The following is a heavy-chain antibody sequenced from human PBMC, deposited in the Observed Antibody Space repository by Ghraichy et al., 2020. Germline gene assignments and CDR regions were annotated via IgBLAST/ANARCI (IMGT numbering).Heavy chain of an antibody. Sequence: GGSLRLSCAASGCTFSSYSMNWVRQAPGKGLEWVSYISSSSGTIHYADSVKGRFTISRDNAKNSLSLQMNSLRDEDTAVYYCARENTGYTSGRIDYWGQGTLVTVSS. CDR3: ARENTGYTSGRIDY. CDR2: ISSSSGTI. CDR1: GCTFSSYS. V-gene: IGHV3-48*02. J-gene: IGHJ4*02. D-gene: IGHD6-19*01.